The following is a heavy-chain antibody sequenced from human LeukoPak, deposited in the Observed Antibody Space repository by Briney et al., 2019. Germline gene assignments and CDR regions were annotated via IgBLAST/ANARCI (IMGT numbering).Heavy chain of an antibody. Sequence: ASVKVSCKASGGTFSSYAISWVRQAPGQGLEWMGGIIPIFGTANYAQKFQGRVTITADKSTSTAYMELSSLRSEDTAVYYCAKDLLAYCGGDCYSDYWGQGTLVTVSS. CDR1: GGTFSSYA. CDR3: AKDLLAYCGGDCYSDY. CDR2: IIPIFGTA. D-gene: IGHD2-21*02. J-gene: IGHJ4*02. V-gene: IGHV1-69*06.